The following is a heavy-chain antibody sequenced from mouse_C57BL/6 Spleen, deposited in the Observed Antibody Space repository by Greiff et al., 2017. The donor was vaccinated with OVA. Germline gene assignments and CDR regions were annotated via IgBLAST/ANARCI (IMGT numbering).Heavy chain of an antibody. CDR1: GFNIKDYY. J-gene: IGHJ3*01. V-gene: IGHV14-2*01. CDR2: IDPADGDT. Sequence: EVQVVESGAELVKPGASVKLSCTASGFNIKDYYMHWVKQRPEQGLEWIGRIDPADGDTKYAPKFQGQATITADTSSNTAYLQLSSLTSEDTAVYYCASPASLTGWLAYWGQGTLVTVSA. CDR3: ASPASLTGWLAY. D-gene: IGHD4-1*01.